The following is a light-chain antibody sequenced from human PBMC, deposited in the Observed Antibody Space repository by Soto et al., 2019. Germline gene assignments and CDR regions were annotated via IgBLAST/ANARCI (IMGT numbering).Light chain of an antibody. V-gene: IGLV2-14*01. J-gene: IGLJ1*01. CDR1: SSDVGGYNY. CDR2: EVS. CDR3: SSYTSSSIDYV. Sequence: QSALTQPASVSGSPGQSLTISCTGTSSDVGGYNYVSWYQQHPGTAPKLMIYEVSNRPSGVSNRFSGSKSGNTASLTISGLQAEDEADYYCSSYTSSSIDYVFGTGTKLTVL.